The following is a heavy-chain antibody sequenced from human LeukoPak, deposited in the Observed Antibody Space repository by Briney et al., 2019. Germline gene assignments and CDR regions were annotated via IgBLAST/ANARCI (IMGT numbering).Heavy chain of an antibody. Sequence: ASVKVSCKASGGTFSSDAISWVRQAPGQGLEWMGRIIPIFGTANYAQKFQGRVTIATDESTSTAYMELSSLRSEDTAVYYCARDCSGGSCYSLYYYYMDVWGKGTTVTVSS. D-gene: IGHD2-15*01. CDR2: IIPIFGTA. J-gene: IGHJ6*03. V-gene: IGHV1-69*05. CDR1: GGTFSSDA. CDR3: ARDCSGGSCYSLYYYYMDV.